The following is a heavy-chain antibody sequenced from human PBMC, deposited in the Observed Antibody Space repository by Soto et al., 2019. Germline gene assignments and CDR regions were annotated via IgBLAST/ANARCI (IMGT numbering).Heavy chain of an antibody. CDR2: INHSGST. J-gene: IGHJ6*02. D-gene: IGHD6-6*01. Sequence: TLSLTCAVYGESFSGYFLTWIRQPPGKGLEWIGEINHSGSTNFNPSLQSRVTISLDTSKTQFSMKLKSVNAADTAVYYCARGGTEHSSSHKYGFDVWGQGTTVTVSS. CDR3: ARGGTEHSSSHKYGFDV. CDR1: GESFSGYF. V-gene: IGHV4-34*09.